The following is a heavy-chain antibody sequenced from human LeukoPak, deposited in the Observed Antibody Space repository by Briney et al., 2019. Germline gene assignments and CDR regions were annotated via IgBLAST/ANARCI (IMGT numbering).Heavy chain of an antibody. V-gene: IGHV1-24*01. CDR3: ATDLYCSGGSCYLMGPGCFDL. Sequence: GASVTVSFTVSAYTLTELSMHWVRQAPGKGLEWMGGFDPEDGETIYAHKFQGRVTMTEDTSTDTAYMELSSLRSEDTAVYYCATDLYCSGGSCYLMGPGCFDLWGRGTLVTVSS. D-gene: IGHD2-15*01. CDR2: FDPEDGET. J-gene: IGHJ2*01. CDR1: AYTLTELS.